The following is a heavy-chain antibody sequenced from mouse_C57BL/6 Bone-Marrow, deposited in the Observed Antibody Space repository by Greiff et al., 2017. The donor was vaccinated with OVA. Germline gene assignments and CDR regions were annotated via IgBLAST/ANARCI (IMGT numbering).Heavy chain of an antibody. CDR1: GYTFTSYW. D-gene: IGHD3-2*02. CDR3: GARSQPFDY. CDR2: IDPSDSDT. V-gene: IGHV1-52*01. J-gene: IGHJ2*01. Sequence: VQLQQPGAELVRPGSSVKLSCKASGYTFTSYWMHWVKQRPIQGLEWIGNIDPSDSDTHYNQKFKDKATLTVDKSSSTAYMQLSSLTSEDSAVYYCGARSQPFDYWGQGTTLTVSS.